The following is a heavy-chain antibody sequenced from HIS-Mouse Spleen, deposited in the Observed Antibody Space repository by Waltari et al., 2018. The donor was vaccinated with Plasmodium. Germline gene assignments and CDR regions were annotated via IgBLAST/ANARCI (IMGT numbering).Heavy chain of an antibody. V-gene: IGHV3-7*01. D-gene: IGHD6-13*01. J-gene: IGHJ2*01. Sequence: EVQLVESGGGLVQPGGSLRLSCAASGFTFSSYWMSWVRQAPGKGQEWVANRKQDGSEKYYVDSVKGRVTISRDNAKNSLYLQMNSLRAEDTAVYYCASSWYWYFDLWGRGTLVTVSS. CDR1: GFTFSSYW. CDR3: ASSWYWYFDL. CDR2: RKQDGSEK.